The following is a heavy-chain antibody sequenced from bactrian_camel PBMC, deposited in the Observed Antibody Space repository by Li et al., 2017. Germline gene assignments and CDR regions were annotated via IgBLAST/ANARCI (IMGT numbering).Heavy chain of an antibody. J-gene: IGHJ4*01. CDR2: ISADGGRT. Sequence: VQLVESGGGLVHPGGSLRLTCVASDSTFSTDDMGWVRQAPGKGLEWVSTISADGGRTSYSGSVKGRFTISRDNAESTLYLQLNDLQTEDTAMYYCLCGWIGTRDSYWGQGTQVTVS. V-gene: IGHV3S40*01. CDR3: LCGWIGTRDSY. CDR1: DSTFSTDD.